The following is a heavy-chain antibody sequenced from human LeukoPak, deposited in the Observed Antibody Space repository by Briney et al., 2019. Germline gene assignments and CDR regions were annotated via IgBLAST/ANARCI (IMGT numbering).Heavy chain of an antibody. CDR2: IKQDGSEK. J-gene: IGHJ5*02. V-gene: IGHV3-7*01. Sequence: GGSLRLSCAASGFTFSSYWMSWVRQAPGKGLEWVANIKQDGSEKYYVDSVKGRSTISRDNAKNSLYLQMNSLRAEDTAVYYCARAVIPDFWSGIDWFDPWGQGTLVTVSS. CDR3: ARAVIPDFWSGIDWFDP. CDR1: GFTFSSYW. D-gene: IGHD3-3*01.